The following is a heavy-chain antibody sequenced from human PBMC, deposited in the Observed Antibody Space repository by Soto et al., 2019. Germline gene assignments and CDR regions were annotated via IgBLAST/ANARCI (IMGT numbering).Heavy chain of an antibody. V-gene: IGHV1-3*01. J-gene: IGHJ6*02. Sequence: ASVKVSCKASGYTFSTYGMHWVRQAPGQSLEWMGWLNGGTGQTRYSQRFQDRVIITRDTSASTGYMELSSLRSEDTAVYYCARGKGMAENYFYYGLDIWGQGTTVTVSS. CDR1: GYTFSTYG. CDR3: ARGKGMAENYFYYGLDI. CDR2: LNGGTGQT.